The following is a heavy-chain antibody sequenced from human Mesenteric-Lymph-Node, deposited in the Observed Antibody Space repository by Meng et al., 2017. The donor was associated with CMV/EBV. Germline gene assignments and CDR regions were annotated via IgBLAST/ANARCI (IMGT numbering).Heavy chain of an antibody. J-gene: IGHJ4*02. CDR3: TTDRAEH. Sequence: GGSLRLSCATSGLAFSESWMTWVRQAPGKGLEWVGSVKRKIDGETRDYGASVKGRFTMSRDDSKSTLYLQMDNLKTEDTAVYYCTTDRAEHWGQGTLVTVSS. CDR1: GLAFSESW. CDR2: VKRKIDGETR. V-gene: IGHV3-15*01. D-gene: IGHD1/OR15-1a*01.